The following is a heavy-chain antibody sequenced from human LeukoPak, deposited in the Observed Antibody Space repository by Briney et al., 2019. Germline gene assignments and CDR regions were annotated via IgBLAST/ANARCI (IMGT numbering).Heavy chain of an antibody. V-gene: IGHV1-3*01. D-gene: IGHD3-10*01. CDR1: GYIFTNYA. Sequence: ASVKVSCKASGYIFTNYAMHWVRQAPGQRLEWMGWINAGNGNTKYSQKLQGRVTMTTDTSTSIAYMELRSLRSDDTAVYYCARARVEITIDYWGQGTLVTVSS. J-gene: IGHJ4*02. CDR2: INAGNGNT. CDR3: ARARVEITIDY.